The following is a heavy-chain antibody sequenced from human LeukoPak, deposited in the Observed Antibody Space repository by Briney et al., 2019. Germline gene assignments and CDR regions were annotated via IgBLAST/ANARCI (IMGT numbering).Heavy chain of an antibody. D-gene: IGHD6-19*01. Sequence: SETLSLTCAVYGGSFSGYYWSWIRQPPGKGLEWIGEINHSGRTNYNPSLKSRVTISVDTSKNQFSLKLSSVTAADTAVYYCARGSRIDSSGWYSGGWFDPWGQGTLVTVSS. J-gene: IGHJ5*02. CDR3: ARGSRIDSSGWYSGGWFDP. CDR2: INHSGRT. V-gene: IGHV4-34*01. CDR1: GGSFSGYY.